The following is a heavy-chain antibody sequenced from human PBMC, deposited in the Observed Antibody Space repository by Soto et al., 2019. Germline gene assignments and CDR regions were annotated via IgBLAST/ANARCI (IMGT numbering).Heavy chain of an antibody. CDR1: GFMFSSFA. Sequence: GGSLRLSCAAYGFMFSSFAMSWVRQAPGKGLEWVSVMSGSGGITYYADSVKGRFTISRDNSKNTLYLQMNSLRAEDTALYYCARAFWAVAGTRYFDYWGQGTLVTVSS. CDR2: MSGSGGIT. J-gene: IGHJ4*02. CDR3: ARAFWAVAGTRYFDY. V-gene: IGHV3-23*01. D-gene: IGHD6-19*01.